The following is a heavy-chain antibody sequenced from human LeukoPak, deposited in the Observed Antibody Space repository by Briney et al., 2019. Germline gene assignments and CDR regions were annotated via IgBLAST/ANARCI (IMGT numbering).Heavy chain of an antibody. CDR1: GFTFSDYY. D-gene: IGHD3-16*01. V-gene: IGHV3-11*06. J-gene: IGHJ4*02. Sequence: GGSPRLSCAASGFTFSDYYMSWIRQAPGKGLEWVSYISSSGTYTKYADSVKGRFTISRDNAKNSLYLQMSSLRAEDTAVYYCARGGKYASSTHDFWGQGTLVTVSS. CDR2: ISSSGTYT. CDR3: ARGGKYASSTHDF.